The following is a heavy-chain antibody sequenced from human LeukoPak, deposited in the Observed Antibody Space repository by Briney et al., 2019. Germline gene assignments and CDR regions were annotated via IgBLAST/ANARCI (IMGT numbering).Heavy chain of an antibody. D-gene: IGHD6-6*01. CDR2: ITHSSSHM. J-gene: IGHJ4*02. V-gene: IGHV3-21*01. CDR3: VREYTRSLHLLD. CDR1: GFTFSAYS. Sequence: KAGGSLRLSCAASGFTFSAYSMNWVRQAPGKGLEWVSSITHSSSHMYYEDSVKGRFTISRDNAKNSLYLQMNSLRAEDTAVYYCVREYTRSLHLLDWGQGTLVAVSS.